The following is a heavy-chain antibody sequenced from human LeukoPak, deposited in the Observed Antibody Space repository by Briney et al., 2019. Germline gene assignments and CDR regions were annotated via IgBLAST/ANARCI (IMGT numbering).Heavy chain of an antibody. V-gene: IGHV3-30*04. CDR1: GFTFSNSV. CDR3: ARSPNYYYFDS. CDR2: TSYDGNNQ. D-gene: IGHD5-24*01. Sequence: PGRSLRLSCSTAGFTFSNSVIHWVRQAPGKGLEWVAVTSYDGNNQYYADSVKGRCTISRDDSKNTVYLQMSSLRPDDTAVYYCARSPNYYYFDSWGQGTLVTVSS. J-gene: IGHJ4*02.